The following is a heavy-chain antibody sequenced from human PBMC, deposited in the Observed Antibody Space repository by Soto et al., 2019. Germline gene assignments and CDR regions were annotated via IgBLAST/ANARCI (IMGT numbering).Heavy chain of an antibody. V-gene: IGHV3-21*01. CDR2: ISSSSSYI. Sequence: EVQLVESGGGLVKPGGSLRLSCAASGFTFSSYSMNWVRQAPGKGLEWVSSISSSSSYIFYADSVKGRFTISRDNAKNSLYLQMNSLRAEDTAVYYCARDASIAAAALDYWGQGTLVTVSS. CDR3: ARDASIAAAALDY. J-gene: IGHJ4*02. CDR1: GFTFSSYS. D-gene: IGHD6-13*01.